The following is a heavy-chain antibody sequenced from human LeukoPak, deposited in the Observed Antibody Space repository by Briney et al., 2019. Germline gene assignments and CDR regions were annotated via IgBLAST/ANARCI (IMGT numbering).Heavy chain of an antibody. Sequence: SGPTLVKPTQTLTLTCTFSGFSLSTSGVGVGWIRQPPGKALEWLALIYWNDDKRYSPSLKSRLTITKDTSKNQVVLTMTNMDPVDTATYYCAHSWDFRRIAAAGTIYGGFDYWGQGTLVTVSS. CDR1: GFSLSTSGVG. CDR2: IYWNDDK. J-gene: IGHJ4*02. D-gene: IGHD6-13*01. V-gene: IGHV2-5*01. CDR3: AHSWDFRRIAAAGTIYGGFDY.